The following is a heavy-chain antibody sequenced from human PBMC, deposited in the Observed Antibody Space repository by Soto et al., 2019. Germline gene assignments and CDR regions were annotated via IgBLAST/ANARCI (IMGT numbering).Heavy chain of an antibody. CDR1: GYTFTSYG. J-gene: IGHJ4*02. V-gene: IGHV1-18*01. CDR2: ISAYNGNT. CDR3: ASDLRGGEDY. D-gene: IGHD2-15*01. Sequence: QVQLGQSGAEVKKPGASVKVSCKASGYTFTSYGISWVRQAPGQGLEWMGWISAYNGNTNYAQKLQGRVTMTKDTATSTAYMALRSLRSDDPAVHYYASDLRGGEDYWGQGPLVNDSS.